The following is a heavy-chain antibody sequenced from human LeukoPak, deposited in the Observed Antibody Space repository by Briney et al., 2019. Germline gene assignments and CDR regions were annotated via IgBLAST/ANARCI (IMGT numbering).Heavy chain of an antibody. Sequence: PSETLSLTCTVSGGSISSYYWSWIRQPPGKGLEWIGYIYYSGSTNYNPSPKRRVTIPVDTSKNRSALKVNSVTGADTPVYYFAGSPSLIDFLTGYPDAFDIWGQGTMVTVSS. CDR2: IYYSGST. D-gene: IGHD3-9*01. V-gene: IGHV4-59*01. CDR3: AGSPSLIDFLTGYPDAFDI. CDR1: GGSISSYY. J-gene: IGHJ3*02.